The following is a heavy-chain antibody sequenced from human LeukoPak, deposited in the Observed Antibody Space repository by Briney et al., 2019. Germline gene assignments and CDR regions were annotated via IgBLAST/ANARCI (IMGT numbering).Heavy chain of an antibody. CDR2: IYPGDSRI. V-gene: IGHV5-51*01. Sequence: GESLKISCQGFGYSFTSYWIGWVRQLPGKGMEWMGVIYPGDSRIRYNPSFQGQVTISVDKSISTAYLQWVSLRASDSAMYYCACRDLTSTWSFPWGQGTLVTVSS. D-gene: IGHD6-13*01. CDR3: ACRDLTSTWSFP. J-gene: IGHJ5*02. CDR1: GYSFTSYW.